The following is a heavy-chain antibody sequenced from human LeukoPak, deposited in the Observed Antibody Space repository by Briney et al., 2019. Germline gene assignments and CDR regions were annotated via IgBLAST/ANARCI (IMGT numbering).Heavy chain of an antibody. D-gene: IGHD4-17*01. CDR2: IFYSGST. V-gene: IGHV4-30-4*01. J-gene: IGHJ4*02. CDR1: GDSISSGDYY. CDR3: ARGWTVTMLFYDY. Sequence: KPSETLSLTCTVSGDSISSGDYYWGWIRQPPGKGLEWIGYIFYSGSTYYNPSLKSRVTISVDTSKNQFSLKLSSVTAADTAVYYCARGWTVTMLFYDYWGQGTLVTVSS.